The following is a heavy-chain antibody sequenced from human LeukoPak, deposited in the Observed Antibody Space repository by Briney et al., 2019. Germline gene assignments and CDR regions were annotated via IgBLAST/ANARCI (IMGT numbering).Heavy chain of an antibody. CDR2: IGTASDT. CDR3: ARGPPRGKYYYMDV. Sequence: GGSLRLSCAASGFTFSSFDMHWVRQPTGQGLEWVSTIGTASDTYYPGSVEGRFTLSRDNAKNSLYLQTNSLTAGDTAVYYCARGPPRGKYYYMDVWGKGTTVTVSS. V-gene: IGHV3-13*01. J-gene: IGHJ6*03. CDR1: GFTFSSFD. D-gene: IGHD1-1*01.